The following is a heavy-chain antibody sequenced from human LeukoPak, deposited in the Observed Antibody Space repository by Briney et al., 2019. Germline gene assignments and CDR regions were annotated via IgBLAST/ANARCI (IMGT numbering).Heavy chain of an antibody. CDR1: GGSISSYY. J-gene: IGHJ4*02. D-gene: IGHD3-22*01. CDR3: ARTVSVYYDSSGVAGAY. V-gene: IGHV4-59*08. Sequence: PSETLSLTCSVSGGSISSYYWIWIRQPPGKGLEWVGYIYYSGSTNYNPSLKSRLTISVDTSKSQFSLKLSSVTAADTAVYYCARTVSVYYDSSGVAGAYWGQGTLVTVSS. CDR2: IYYSGST.